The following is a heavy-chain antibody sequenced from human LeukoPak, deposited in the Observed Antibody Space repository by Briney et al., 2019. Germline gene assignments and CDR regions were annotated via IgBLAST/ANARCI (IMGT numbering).Heavy chain of an antibody. J-gene: IGHJ5*02. CDR3: AREMVRGVIITENWFDP. D-gene: IGHD3-10*01. CDR1: GYTFTGYY. V-gene: IGHV1-2*02. CDR2: INPNSGGT. Sequence: ASVKVSCKASGYTFTGYYMHWARQAPGQGLEWMGWINPNSGGTNYAQKFQGRVTMTRDTSISTAYMELSRLRSDDTAVYYCAREMVRGVIITENWFDPWGQGTLVTVSS.